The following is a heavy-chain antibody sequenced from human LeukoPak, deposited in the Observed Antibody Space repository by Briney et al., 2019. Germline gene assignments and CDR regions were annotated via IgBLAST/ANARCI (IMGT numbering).Heavy chain of an antibody. Sequence: RTSETLSLTCTVSGGSITNSYYWGWIRQPPGQGLEWIGSMYYSGSTYYNPSLKSRVTISVDTSKNQFSLKLSSVTAADTAVYYCARQYYYNRAIYSKLDFWGQGTLVTVSS. D-gene: IGHD3-22*01. J-gene: IGHJ4*02. CDR2: MYYSGST. V-gene: IGHV4-39*01. CDR1: GGSITNSYY. CDR3: ARQYYYNRAIYSKLDF.